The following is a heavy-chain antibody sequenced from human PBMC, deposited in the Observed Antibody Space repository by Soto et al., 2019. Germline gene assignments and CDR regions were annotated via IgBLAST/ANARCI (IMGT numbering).Heavy chain of an antibody. CDR2: IYYSGST. CDR3: ARGCSSSTSCYFRHYSWFDP. D-gene: IGHD2-2*01. V-gene: IGHV4-59*01. CDR1: GGSISSYY. J-gene: IGHJ5*02. Sequence: ASETLSLTCTVSGGSISSYYWSWIRQPPGKGLEWIGYIYYSGSTNYNPSLKSRVTISVDTAKNQFSLKLSSVTAADTAVYYCARGCSSSTSCYFRHYSWFDPWGQGTLVTVSS.